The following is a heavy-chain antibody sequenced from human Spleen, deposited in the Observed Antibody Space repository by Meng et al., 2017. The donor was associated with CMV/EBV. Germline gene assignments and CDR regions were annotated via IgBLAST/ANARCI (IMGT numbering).Heavy chain of an antibody. J-gene: IGHJ4*02. V-gene: IGHV4-4*02. D-gene: IGHD3-22*01. CDR3: ARWRWDTTGYYQNS. CDR1: GDSISSRTW. CDR2: IYHSGTT. Sequence: GSLRLSCGVSGDSISSRTWWHWVRQPPGKGLEWIGEIYHSGTTNYNPSLKSRATMSVDSSKNEFSLKLSSVTAADTAVYYCARWRWDTTGYYQNSWGQGTLVTVSS.